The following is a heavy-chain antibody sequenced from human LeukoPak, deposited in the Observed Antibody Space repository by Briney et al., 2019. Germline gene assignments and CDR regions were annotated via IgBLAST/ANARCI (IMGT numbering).Heavy chain of an antibody. Sequence: SQTLSLTCTVSGGSISSGSYYWSWIRQPPGKGLEWIGYIYYSGSTNYNPSLKSRVTISVDTSKNQFSLKLSSVTAADTAVYYCARHHEAVDWEGHDYFDYWGQGTLVTVSS. D-gene: IGHD3-9*01. J-gene: IGHJ4*02. V-gene: IGHV4-61*01. CDR1: GGSISSGSYY. CDR3: ARHHEAVDWEGHDYFDY. CDR2: IYYSGST.